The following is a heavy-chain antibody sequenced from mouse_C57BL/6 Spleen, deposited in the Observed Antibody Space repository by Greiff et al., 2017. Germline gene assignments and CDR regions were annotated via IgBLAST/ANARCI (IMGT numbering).Heavy chain of an antibody. J-gene: IGHJ2*01. D-gene: IGHD3-2*02. CDR1: GFTFSSYA. Sequence: DVMLVESGEGLVKPGGSLKLSCAASGFTFSSYAMSWVRQTPEKRLEWVAYISSGGDYIYYADTVKGRFTISRDNARNTLYLQMSSLKSEDTAMYYCTKTAQAFDYWGQGTTLTVSS. CDR2: ISSGGDYI. CDR3: TKTAQAFDY. V-gene: IGHV5-9-1*02.